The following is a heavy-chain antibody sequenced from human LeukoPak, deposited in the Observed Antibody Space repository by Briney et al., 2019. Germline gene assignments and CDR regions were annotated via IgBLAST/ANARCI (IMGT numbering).Heavy chain of an antibody. Sequence: PSETLSLTCTVSGGSISSYYWSWIRQPAGKGLEWIGRIYTSGSTNYNPSLKSRVTMSVDTSKNQFSLKLSSVTAADTAVYYCARDAPAYYDFWSGYSQDAFDIWGQGTMVTVSS. CDR3: ARDAPAYYDFWSGYSQDAFDI. J-gene: IGHJ3*02. CDR1: GGSISSYY. D-gene: IGHD3-3*01. CDR2: IYTSGST. V-gene: IGHV4-4*07.